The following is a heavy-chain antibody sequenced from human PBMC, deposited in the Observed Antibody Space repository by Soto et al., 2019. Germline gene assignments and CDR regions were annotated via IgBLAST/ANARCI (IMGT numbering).Heavy chain of an antibody. D-gene: IGHD2-15*01. J-gene: IGHJ5*02. CDR3: GRYCSGGSCYPAP. V-gene: IGHV4-59*01. CDR1: GGSISSYY. Sequence: PSETLSLTCTVSGGSISSYYWSWIRQPPGKGLEWIGYMYYSGSTNYNPSLKSRVTIPVDTSKNQFSLKLSSVTAADTAVYYCGRYCSGGSCYPAPGGKGTLVTVTP. CDR2: MYYSGST.